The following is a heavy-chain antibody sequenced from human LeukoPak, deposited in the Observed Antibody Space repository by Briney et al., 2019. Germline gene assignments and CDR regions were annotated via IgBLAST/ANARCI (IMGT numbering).Heavy chain of an antibody. V-gene: IGHV3-66*01. D-gene: IGHD3-10*01. CDR2: IYSGGTT. J-gene: IGHJ3*02. CDR1: GFSVSSNY. CDR3: ARGPYGSSGTPDAFDI. Sequence: GGSLRLSCAASGFSVSSNYMSWVRQAPGKGLEWVSVIYSGGTTHYADSVKGRFTISRDNSKNTLYLQMNSLRAEDTAVYYCARGPYGSSGTPDAFDIWGQGTMVTVSS.